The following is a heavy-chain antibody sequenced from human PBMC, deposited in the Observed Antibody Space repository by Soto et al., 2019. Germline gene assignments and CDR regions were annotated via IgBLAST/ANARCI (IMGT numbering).Heavy chain of an antibody. V-gene: IGHV3-7*01. J-gene: IGHJ4*02. Sequence: EVQLVESGGGSVQPGGSLRLSCAASGFTFRSYWMSWVRQAPGKGLEWVANIKQDGSEKYYVDSVKGRFTISRDNAKNSLYLQMNSLRAEDTAVYYCARDRLQQPDYWGQGTLVTVSS. CDR3: ARDRLQQPDY. CDR1: GFTFRSYW. CDR2: IKQDGSEK. D-gene: IGHD6-13*01.